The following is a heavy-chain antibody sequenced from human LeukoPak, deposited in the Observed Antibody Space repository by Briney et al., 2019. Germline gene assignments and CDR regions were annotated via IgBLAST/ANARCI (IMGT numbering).Heavy chain of an antibody. CDR1: GYSFTYYW. J-gene: IGHJ5*02. CDR2: IHPGDSVT. D-gene: IGHD6-13*01. V-gene: IGHV5-51*01. Sequence: GAXXKISCKGSGYSFTYYWIGGVRQMPGKGLEGMGIIHPGDSVTRYSPSFQGQVTISADKSIRTAYLQWTSLRASDTAMYYCARVSNLGADGDWFDPWGQGTMVTVSS. CDR3: ARVSNLGADGDWFDP.